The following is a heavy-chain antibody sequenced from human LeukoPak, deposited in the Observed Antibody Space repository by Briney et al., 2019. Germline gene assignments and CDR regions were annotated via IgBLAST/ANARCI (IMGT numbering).Heavy chain of an antibody. Sequence: ATVKVSCKASGYTFTSYGISWVRQATGQGLEWMGWMNPNSGNTGYAQKFQGRVTMTRNTSISTAYMELSSLRSEDTAVYYCARGRRLRGWFDPWGQGTLVTVSS. V-gene: IGHV1-8*02. J-gene: IGHJ5*02. CDR3: ARGRRLRGWFDP. D-gene: IGHD1-14*01. CDR2: MNPNSGNT. CDR1: GYTFTSYG.